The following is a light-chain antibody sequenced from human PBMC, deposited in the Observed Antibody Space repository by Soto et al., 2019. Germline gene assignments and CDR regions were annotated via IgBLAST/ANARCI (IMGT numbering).Light chain of an antibody. V-gene: IGLV1-44*01. J-gene: IGLJ2*01. CDR1: GSNIGSNT. CDR3: AAWDDSLNGLV. Sequence: QSVLTQPPSASGAPGQRVTVSCSGSGSNIGSNTVNWYQQLPGTAPKILIYDNDQRPSGVPDRFSGSKSGTSASLAISGLQSEDEADYYCAAWDDSLNGLVFGGGTKLTVL. CDR2: DND.